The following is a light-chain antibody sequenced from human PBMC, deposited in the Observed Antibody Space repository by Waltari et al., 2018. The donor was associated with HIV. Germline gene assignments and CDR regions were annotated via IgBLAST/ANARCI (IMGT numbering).Light chain of an antibody. CDR3: ASWDDNPRTYVV. V-gene: IGLV1-47*01. J-gene: IGLJ2*01. Sequence: QSVLTQPPSASGAPGQRVTISCSGSTSNIGVRFVYWYQQLPGAAPKILLYRNDQRPAGLPDRFAGSKSGTSASLTISGLRSEDEADYFGASWDDNPRTYVVFGGGTKLTVL. CDR2: RND. CDR1: TSNIGVRF.